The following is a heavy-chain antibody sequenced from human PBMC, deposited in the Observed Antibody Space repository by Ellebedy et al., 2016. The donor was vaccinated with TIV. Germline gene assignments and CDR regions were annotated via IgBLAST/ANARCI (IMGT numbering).Heavy chain of an antibody. Sequence: PGGSLRLSCKGSGYRFTSTWIRWVRQMPGEGLEWMGRIDPTDSYTNYSPSFQGHVTISVAKSISTAYLQWSSLKASDTAMYYCARHADGYNLDDYWGQGTLVTVSS. V-gene: IGHV5-10-1*01. CDR1: GYRFTSTW. D-gene: IGHD5-24*01. CDR2: IDPTDSYT. J-gene: IGHJ4*02. CDR3: ARHADGYNLDDY.